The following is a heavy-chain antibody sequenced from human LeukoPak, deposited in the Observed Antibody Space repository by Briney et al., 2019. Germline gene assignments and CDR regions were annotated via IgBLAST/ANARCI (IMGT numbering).Heavy chain of an antibody. J-gene: IGHJ5*02. CDR3: ARDLKWGNCGGAWYTYHWFHP. V-gene: IGHV1-18*01. CDR1: GYTFTNYG. CDR2: INTYNGNT. Sequence: GASVKVSCKASGYTFTNYGSTWVRQAPGQGLEWMGWINTYNGNTNYAQSLQGRVTMTTDTATSTAYMDLRSLRSDDTAVYYCARDLKWGNCGGAWYTYHWFHPWGQGTRVPVPS. D-gene: IGHD2-21*02.